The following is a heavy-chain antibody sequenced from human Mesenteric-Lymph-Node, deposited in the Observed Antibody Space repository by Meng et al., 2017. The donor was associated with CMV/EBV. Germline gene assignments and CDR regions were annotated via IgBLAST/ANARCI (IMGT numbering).Heavy chain of an antibody. D-gene: IGHD6-19*01. Sequence: GESLKISCAASGFIFGTYGMAWVRQAPGKGLEWVADIWKDGNTIWYFDSVKGRFTISRDNAKNSLFLQMNSLRVEDTAVYYCVRDMGWYRFDSWGQGTLVTVSS. CDR1: GFIFGTYG. CDR2: IWKDGNTI. CDR3: VRDMGWYRFDS. V-gene: IGHV3-7*01. J-gene: IGHJ4*02.